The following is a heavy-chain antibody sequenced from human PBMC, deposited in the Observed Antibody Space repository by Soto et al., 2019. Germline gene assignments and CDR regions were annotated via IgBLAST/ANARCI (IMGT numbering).Heavy chain of an antibody. CDR1: GFTFSDYY. D-gene: IGHD6-19*01. J-gene: IGHJ6*02. CDR2: ISSSSSYT. Sequence: GGSLRLSCAASGFTFSDYYMSWIRQAPGKVLEWVSYISSSSSYTNYADSVKGRFTISRDNANNSLYLQMNSLRAEDTAVYYSAASGWFSGMDVWRQGTTVTASS. V-gene: IGHV3-11*06. CDR3: AASGWFSGMDV.